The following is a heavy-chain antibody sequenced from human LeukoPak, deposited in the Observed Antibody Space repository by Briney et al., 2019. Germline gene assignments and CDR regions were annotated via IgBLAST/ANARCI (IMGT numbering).Heavy chain of an antibody. J-gene: IGHJ4*02. D-gene: IGHD3-22*01. CDR2: ISSSSNTI. CDR3: AKGSSSGYYFDY. CDR1: GFTFSSYS. V-gene: IGHV3-48*01. Sequence: PGGSLRLSCAASGFTFSSYSMNWVRQAPGKGLEWVSYISSSSNTIYYADSVKGRFTISRDNSKNTLYLQMNSLRAEDTAVYYCAKGSSSGYYFDYWGQGTLVTVSS.